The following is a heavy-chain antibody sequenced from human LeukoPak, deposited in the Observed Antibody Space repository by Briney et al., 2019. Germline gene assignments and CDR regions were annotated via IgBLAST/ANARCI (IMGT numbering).Heavy chain of an antibody. CDR3: ARGVADYYDSSGYFPFDY. CDR1: GGTFSSYA. V-gene: IGHV1-69*04. J-gene: IGHJ4*02. Sequence: GASVKVSCKASGGTFSSYAISWLRQAPGQGLEWMGRIIPILGIANYAQKFQGRVTITADKSTSTAYMELSSLRSEDTAVYYCARGVADYYDSSGYFPFDYWGQGTLVTVSS. D-gene: IGHD3-22*01. CDR2: IIPILGIA.